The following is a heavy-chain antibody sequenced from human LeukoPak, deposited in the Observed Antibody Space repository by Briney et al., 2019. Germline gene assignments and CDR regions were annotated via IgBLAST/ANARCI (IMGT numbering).Heavy chain of an antibody. CDR1: GYTFTGYY. Sequence: GASVKVSCKASGYTFTGYYMHWVRQAPGQGLEWMGWINPNTGVTNYAQKFQDRVTLIRDTSIITAYMELTRLRSDDTAVYYCARDRTTVTTGYYGMDVWGQGTTVTVSS. J-gene: IGHJ6*02. D-gene: IGHD4-17*01. CDR2: INPNTGVT. V-gene: IGHV1-2*02. CDR3: ARDRTTVTTGYYGMDV.